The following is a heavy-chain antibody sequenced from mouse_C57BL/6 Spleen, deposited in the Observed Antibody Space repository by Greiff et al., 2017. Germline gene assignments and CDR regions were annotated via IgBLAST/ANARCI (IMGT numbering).Heavy chain of an antibody. CDR2: IDPSDSET. J-gene: IGHJ2*01. V-gene: IGHV1-52*01. D-gene: IGHD4-1*02. CDR1: GYTFTSYW. Sequence: QVQLQQPGAELVRPGSSVKLSCKASGYTFTSYWMHWVKQRPIQGLEWIGNIDPSDSETHYNQKFKDKATLTVDKSSSTAYMQLSSLTSEDSAVYYCARGGPTGTYYFDYWGQGTTLTVSS. CDR3: ARGGPTGTYYFDY.